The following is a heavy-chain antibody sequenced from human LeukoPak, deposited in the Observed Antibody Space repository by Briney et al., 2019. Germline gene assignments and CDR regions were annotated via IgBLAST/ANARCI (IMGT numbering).Heavy chain of an antibody. CDR2: INPSGGST. CDR1: GYTFTSYY. D-gene: IGHD2-15*01. J-gene: IGHJ5*02. Sequence: EASVKVSCKASGYTFTSYYMHWVRQAPGQGLEWMGIINPSGGSTSYAQKFQGRVTMTRDMSISTAYMALSRLRSDDTAVYYCAKGPPEYCSGGSCHSGRNWIDPWGQGTLVTVSS. V-gene: IGHV1-46*01. CDR3: AKGPPEYCSGGSCHSGRNWIDP.